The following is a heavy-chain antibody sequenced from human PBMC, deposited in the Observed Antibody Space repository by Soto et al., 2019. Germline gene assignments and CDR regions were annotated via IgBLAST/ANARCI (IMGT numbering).Heavy chain of an antibody. CDR2: FDPEDGET. CDR1: GYTLTELS. CDR3: ATLILWFGDYGMDV. V-gene: IGHV1-24*01. Sequence: ASVKVCCKVSGYTLTELSMHWVRQAPGKGLEWMGGFDPEDGETIYAQKFQGRVTMTEDASTDTAYMELSSLRSEDTAVYYCATLILWFGDYGMDVWGQGTTVTVSS. D-gene: IGHD3-10*01. J-gene: IGHJ6*02.